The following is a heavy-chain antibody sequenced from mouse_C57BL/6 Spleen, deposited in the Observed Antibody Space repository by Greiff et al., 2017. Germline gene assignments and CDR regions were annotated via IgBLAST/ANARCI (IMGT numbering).Heavy chain of an antibody. J-gene: IGHJ2*01. V-gene: IGHV1-52*01. CDR2: IDPSDSET. Sequence: QVQLQQPGAELVRPGSSVKLSCKAPGYTFTSYWMHWVKQRPIQGLEWIGNIDPSDSETHYNQKFKDKATLTVDKSSSTAYMQLSSLTSEDSAVYYCARRGSSGYVGVIDYWGQGTTLTVSS. CDR3: ARRGSSGYVGVIDY. D-gene: IGHD3-2*02. CDR1: GYTFTSYW.